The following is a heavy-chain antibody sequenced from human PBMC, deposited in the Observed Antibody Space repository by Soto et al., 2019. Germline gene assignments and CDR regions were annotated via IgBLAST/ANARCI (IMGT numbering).Heavy chain of an antibody. CDR2: ISYDGSNK. J-gene: IGHJ4*02. CDR3: ARRPAGTLADY. D-gene: IGHD6-13*01. V-gene: IGHV3-30-3*01. CDR1: GFTFSSYA. Sequence: GGSLRLSCAASGFTFSSYAMHWVRQAPGKGLEWVAVISYDGSNKYYADSVKGRFTISRDNSKNTLYLQMNSLRAEDTAVYYCARRPAGTLADYWGQGTLVTVSS.